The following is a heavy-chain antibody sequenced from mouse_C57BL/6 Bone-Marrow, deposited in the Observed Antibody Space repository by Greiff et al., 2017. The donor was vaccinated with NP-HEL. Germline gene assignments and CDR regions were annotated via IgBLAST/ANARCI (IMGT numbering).Heavy chain of an antibody. CDR2: IYPSDSET. V-gene: IGHV1-61*01. Sequence: QVQLQQPGAELVRPGSSVKLSCKASGYTFTSYWMDWVKQRPGQGLEWIGNIYPSDSETHYNQKFKGKATLTVDKSSSTAYMQLSSLTSEDSAVYYCARRFTTVVTLDYWGQGTTLTVSS. CDR1: GYTFTSYW. D-gene: IGHD1-1*01. J-gene: IGHJ2*01. CDR3: ARRFTTVVTLDY.